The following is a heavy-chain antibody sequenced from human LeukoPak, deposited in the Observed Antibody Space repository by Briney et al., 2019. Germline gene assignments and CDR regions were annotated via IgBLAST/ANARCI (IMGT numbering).Heavy chain of an antibody. J-gene: IGHJ4*02. D-gene: IGHD3-22*01. CDR3: ARDLYYYDSSGYSPQDY. Sequence: ASVKVSCKASGYTFTSYGISWVRQAPGQGLEWMGWISAYDGNTNYAQQLQGRVTMTKDTSTSTAYMELRSLRSDDTAVYYCARDLYYYDSSGYSPQDYWGQGTLVSVSS. V-gene: IGHV1-18*01. CDR2: ISAYDGNT. CDR1: GYTFTSYG.